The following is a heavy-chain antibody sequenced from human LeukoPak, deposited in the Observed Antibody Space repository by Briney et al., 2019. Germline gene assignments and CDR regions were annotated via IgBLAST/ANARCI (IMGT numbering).Heavy chain of an antibody. Sequence: ASVKVSCKASGYTFTSYAMHWVRQAPGQRLEWMGWINAGNGNTKYSQKFQGRVTITRDTSASTAYMELSSLRSEDTAVYYCAPERLGRSGYYDSSGLLRWGQGTLVTVSS. V-gene: IGHV1-3*01. D-gene: IGHD3-22*01. J-gene: IGHJ4*02. CDR2: INAGNGNT. CDR1: GYTFTSYA. CDR3: APERLGRSGYYDSSGLLR.